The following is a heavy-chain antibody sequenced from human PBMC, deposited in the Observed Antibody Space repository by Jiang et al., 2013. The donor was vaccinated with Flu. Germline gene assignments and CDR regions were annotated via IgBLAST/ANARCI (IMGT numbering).Heavy chain of an antibody. CDR1: GFTFSSYG. D-gene: IGHD2-2*01. V-gene: IGHV3-30*18. CDR2: ISYDGSNK. CDR3: AKIGIRCSSTSCRTDPDY. J-gene: IGHJ4*02. Sequence: QLVESGGGVVQPGRSLRLSCAASGFTFSSYGMHWVRQAPGKGLEWVAVISYDGSNKYYADSVKGRFTISRDNSKNTLYLQMNSLRAEDTAVYYCAKIGIRCSSTSCRTDPDYWGQGTLVTVSS.